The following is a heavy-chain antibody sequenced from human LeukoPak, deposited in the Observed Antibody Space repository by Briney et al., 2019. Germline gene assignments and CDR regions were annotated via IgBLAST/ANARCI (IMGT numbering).Heavy chain of an antibody. J-gene: IGHJ3*02. CDR3: ASFYGASAFDI. V-gene: IGHV4-34*01. CDR1: SGSFSGYY. CDR2: INHSGST. D-gene: IGHD4-17*01. Sequence: SETLSLTCAVYSGSFSGYYWSWIRQPPGKGLEWIGEINHSGSTNYNPSLKSRVTISVDTSKNQFSLKLSSVTAADTAVYYCASFYGASAFDIWGQGTMVTVSS.